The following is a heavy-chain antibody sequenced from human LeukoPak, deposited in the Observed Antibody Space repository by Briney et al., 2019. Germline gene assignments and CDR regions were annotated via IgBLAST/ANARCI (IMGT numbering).Heavy chain of an antibody. D-gene: IGHD2-8*02. Sequence: PSETLSLTCAVYGGSISSRNYYWSWIRQPPGKGLEWIGFIHYSGDTYYKPSLKSRLTISLDTSKNLFSLNVNSVTAADTAVYFCASNYWSYYYNAMDVWGQGTTVTVSS. CDR2: IHYSGDT. CDR1: GGSISSRNYY. J-gene: IGHJ6*02. V-gene: IGHV4-30-4*01. CDR3: ASNYWSYYYNAMDV.